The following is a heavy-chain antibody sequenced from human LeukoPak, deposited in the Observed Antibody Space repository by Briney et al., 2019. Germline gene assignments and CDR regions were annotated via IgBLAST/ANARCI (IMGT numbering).Heavy chain of an antibody. J-gene: IGHJ1*01. CDR1: GGSFSGYY. V-gene: IGHV4-34*01. CDR2: INHSEST. CDR3: ARGRPGIAAAGTTYFQH. D-gene: IGHD6-13*01. Sequence: PSETLSLTCAVYGGSFSGYYWSWIRQPPGRGLEWIGEINHSESTNYNPSLKSRVTISVDTSKNQFSLKLSSATAADTAVYYCARGRPGIAAAGTTYFQHWGQGTLVTVSS.